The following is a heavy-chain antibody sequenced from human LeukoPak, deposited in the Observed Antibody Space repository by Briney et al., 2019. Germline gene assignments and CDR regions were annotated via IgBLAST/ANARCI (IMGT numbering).Heavy chain of an antibody. CDR2: ISAYNGNT. J-gene: IGHJ4*02. CDR3: ARDPEGVTPLDY. CDR1: GYTFISYG. V-gene: IGHV1-18*01. D-gene: IGHD3-10*01. Sequence: GASVKVSCKASGYTFISYGISWVRQAPGQGLEWMGWISAYNGNTNYAQKFQGRVTMTTDTSTSTAYMELRSLTSDDTAMYYCARDPEGVTPLDYWGQGTLVTVSS.